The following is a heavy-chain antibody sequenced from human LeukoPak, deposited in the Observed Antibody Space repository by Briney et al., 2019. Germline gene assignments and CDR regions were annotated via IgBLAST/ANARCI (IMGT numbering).Heavy chain of an antibody. D-gene: IGHD3-16*01. CDR3: ARNWGFMITFGGVQTPWFDP. CDR1: GGSISSSNYY. V-gene: IGHV4-39*07. Sequence: PSETLSLTCTVSGGSISSSNYYWGWIRQPPGKGLEWIGEINHSGSTNYNPSLKGRVTISVDTSKNQFSLKLSSVTAADTAVFYCARNWGFMITFGGVQTPWFDPWGQGTLVTVSS. J-gene: IGHJ5*02. CDR2: INHSGST.